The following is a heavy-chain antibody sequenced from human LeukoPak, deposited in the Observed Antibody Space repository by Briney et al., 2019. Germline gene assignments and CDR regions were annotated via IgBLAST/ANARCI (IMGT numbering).Heavy chain of an antibody. CDR2: MNPNSGNT. CDR3: ARDRVHYDFWSGYGYLDP. CDR1: GYTFTSYD. V-gene: IGHV1-8*01. D-gene: IGHD3-3*01. Sequence: ASVKVSCKASGYTFTSYDINWVRQATGQGLEWMGWMNPNSGNTGYAQKFQGRVTMTRNTSISTAYMELSSLRSEDTAVYFCARDRVHYDFWSGYGYLDPWGQGTLVTVSS. J-gene: IGHJ5*02.